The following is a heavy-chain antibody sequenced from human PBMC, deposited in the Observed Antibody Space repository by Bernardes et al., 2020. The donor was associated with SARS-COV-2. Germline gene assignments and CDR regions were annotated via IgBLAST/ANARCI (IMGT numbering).Heavy chain of an antibody. D-gene: IGHD6-13*01. J-gene: IGHJ4*02. V-gene: IGHV3-9*01. CDR2: ISWNSASI. Sequence: GGSLRLSCAASGFTFDDYAMHWVRKAPGKGLEWVSGISWNSASIGYADSVRGRFTISRDNAKNSLYLQMNSLRADDTALYYCARIAAAGTTDYWGQGTLVTVSS. CDR3: ARIAAAGTTDY. CDR1: GFTFDDYA.